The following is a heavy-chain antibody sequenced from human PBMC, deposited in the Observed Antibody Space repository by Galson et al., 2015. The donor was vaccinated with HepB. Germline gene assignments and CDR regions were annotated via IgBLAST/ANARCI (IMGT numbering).Heavy chain of an antibody. CDR1: GGSFSGYY. J-gene: IGHJ4*02. CDR2: INHSGST. CDR3: ARYYCTGGICYYFDY. D-gene: IGHD2-8*02. V-gene: IGHV4-34*01. Sequence: SETLSLTCAVYGGSFSGYYWSWIRQPPGKGLEWIGEINHSGSTNYNPSLKSRVTISVDTSRNQFSLKLSSVSAADTAIYYCARYYCTGGICYYFDYWGQGTLVTVSS.